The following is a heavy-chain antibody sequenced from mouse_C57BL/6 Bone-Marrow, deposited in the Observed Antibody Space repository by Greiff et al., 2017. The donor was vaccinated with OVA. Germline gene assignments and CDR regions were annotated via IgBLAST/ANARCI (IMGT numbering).Heavy chain of an antibody. D-gene: IGHD1-1*01. J-gene: IGHJ2*01. CDR2: IDPENGDT. CDR1: GFNIKDDY. Sequence: EVQLQQSGAELVRPGASVKLSCTASGFNIKDDYMHWVKQRPEQGLEWIGWIDPENGDTEYASKFQGKATITAYTSSNTAYLQLSSLTSEDTAVYYCTSITTVVDYWGQGTTLTVSS. CDR3: TSITTVVDY. V-gene: IGHV14-4*01.